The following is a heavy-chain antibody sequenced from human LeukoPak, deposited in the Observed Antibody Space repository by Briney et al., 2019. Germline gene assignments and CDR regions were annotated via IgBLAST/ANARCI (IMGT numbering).Heavy chain of an antibody. Sequence: SETLSLTCTVSGYSISSGYYWGWIRQPPGKGLEWIGSIYHSGSTYYNPSLKSRVTISVDTSKNQFSLKLSSVTAADTAVYYCARATKPNEYSSGWYPDYWGQGTLVTVSS. CDR1: GYSISSGYY. CDR2: IYHSGST. V-gene: IGHV4-38-2*02. D-gene: IGHD6-19*01. J-gene: IGHJ4*02. CDR3: ARATKPNEYSSGWYPDY.